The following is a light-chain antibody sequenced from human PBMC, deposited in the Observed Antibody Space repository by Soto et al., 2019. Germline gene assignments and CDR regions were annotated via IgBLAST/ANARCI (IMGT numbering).Light chain of an antibody. CDR2: DVN. V-gene: IGLV2-14*03. J-gene: IGLJ2*01. Sequence: QSVLTQPASVSGSPGQSITISCTGTSSDIGAYNFVSWYQQHPGKAPKLMLYDVNNRPSGVSNRFSGSKSGNTASLTISGLQAEDADDYYCTSWTTSTTMIFGGGTKLTVL. CDR3: TSWTTSTTMI. CDR1: SSDIGAYNF.